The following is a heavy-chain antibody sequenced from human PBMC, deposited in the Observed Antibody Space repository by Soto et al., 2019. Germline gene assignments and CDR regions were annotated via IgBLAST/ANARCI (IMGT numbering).Heavy chain of an antibody. V-gene: IGHV3-23*04. CDR1: GFTFSSFA. CDR3: ARDWEGYYDISTAYYKDDC. Sequence: DVQLVESGGGLVQPGGSLRLSCAASGFTFSSFAMSWVRQTPGKGLEWVSAISGSGLTTSYADSVKGRFTISRDNFKNTLYLEMSSLRVEDTAKYYCARDWEGYYDISTAYYKDDCWGQGTQVTVSS. D-gene: IGHD3-9*01. J-gene: IGHJ4*02. CDR2: ISGSGLTT.